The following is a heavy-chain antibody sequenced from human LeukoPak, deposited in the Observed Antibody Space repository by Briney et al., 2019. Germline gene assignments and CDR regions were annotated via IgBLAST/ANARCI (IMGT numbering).Heavy chain of an antibody. CDR1: GYTFTSYG. CDR3: ARVIEPTVVTTARNWFDP. D-gene: IGHD4-23*01. Sequence: ASVKVSCKASGYTFTSYGISWVRQAPGQGLEWMGWISAYNGNTNYAQKLQGRVTMTTDTSTSTAYMELRSLRSDDTAVYYCARVIEPTVVTTARNWFDPWGQGTLVTVSS. J-gene: IGHJ5*02. V-gene: IGHV1-18*01. CDR2: ISAYNGNT.